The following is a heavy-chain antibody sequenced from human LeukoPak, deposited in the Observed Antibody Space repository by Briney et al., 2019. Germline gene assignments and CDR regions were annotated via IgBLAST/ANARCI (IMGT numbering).Heavy chain of an antibody. V-gene: IGHV4-59*01. Sequence: SETLSLTCTVSGFTFSDYDWSWIRQPPGQGLEWIGYIYYSGSTTYNPSLKSRVTISVDTSKNQFFLKLSSVTAADTAVYYCARSTVVTTYFDYWGQGTLVTVSS. CDR1: GFTFSDYD. CDR2: IYYSGST. D-gene: IGHD4-23*01. CDR3: ARSTVVTTYFDY. J-gene: IGHJ4*02.